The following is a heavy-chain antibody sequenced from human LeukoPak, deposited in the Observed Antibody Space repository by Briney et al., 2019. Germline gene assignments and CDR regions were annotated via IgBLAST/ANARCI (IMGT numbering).Heavy chain of an antibody. CDR1: GYTFTGYY. V-gene: IGHV1-2*06. D-gene: IGHD3-3*01. Sequence: ASVKVSCKASGYTFTGYYMHWVRQAPGQGLEWMGRINPNSGGTNYAQKFQGRVTMTRDTSISTAYMELSRLRSEDTAVYYCARGRGDYDFWSGYYTAWFDPWGQGTLVTVSS. CDR3: ARGRGDYDFWSGYYTAWFDP. CDR2: INPNSGGT. J-gene: IGHJ5*02.